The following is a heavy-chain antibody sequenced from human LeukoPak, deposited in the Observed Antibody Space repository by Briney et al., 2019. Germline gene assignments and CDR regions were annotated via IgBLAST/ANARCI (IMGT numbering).Heavy chain of an antibody. CDR3: ARDQGENYDSSGYYPY. Sequence: GGSLRLSCAASGFTFSNYYMSWIRQAPGKGLEWVSYISGSSGSTNYADSVMGRFTISRDNGKNSLYLQMNSLSAEDTAVYYCARDQGENYDSSGYYPYWGQGTLVTVSS. D-gene: IGHD3-22*01. CDR2: ISGSSGST. CDR1: GFTFSNYY. V-gene: IGHV3-11*06. J-gene: IGHJ4*02.